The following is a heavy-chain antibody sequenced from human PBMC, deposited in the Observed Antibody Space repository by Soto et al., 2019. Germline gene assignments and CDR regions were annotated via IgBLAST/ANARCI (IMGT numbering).Heavy chain of an antibody. CDR1: GFTFSSYG. D-gene: IGHD5-12*01. J-gene: IGHJ4*02. Sequence: QVQLVESGGGVVQPGRSLRLSCAASGFTFSSYGMHGVRQAPGKGLEWVAVISYDGSNKYYADSVKGRFTISRDNSKNTMYLQMNSLRAEDTAVYYCAKDRPYSGYDLTYYFDYWGQGTLVSVSS. CDR3: AKDRPYSGYDLTYYFDY. CDR2: ISYDGSNK. V-gene: IGHV3-30*18.